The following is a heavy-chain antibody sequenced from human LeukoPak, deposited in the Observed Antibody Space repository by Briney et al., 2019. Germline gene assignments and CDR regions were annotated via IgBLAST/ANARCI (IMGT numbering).Heavy chain of an antibody. V-gene: IGHV4-39*07. CDR3: ARGPGTWYYY. Sequence: PSETLSLTCTVSGDSISSSRHSWGWIRQPPGKGLEWIGEINHSGSTNYNPSLKSRVTISIDTSKNQFSLKLSSVTAADTAVYYCARGPGTWYYYWGQGTLVTVSS. D-gene: IGHD6-13*01. J-gene: IGHJ4*02. CDR2: INHSGST. CDR1: GDSISSSRHS.